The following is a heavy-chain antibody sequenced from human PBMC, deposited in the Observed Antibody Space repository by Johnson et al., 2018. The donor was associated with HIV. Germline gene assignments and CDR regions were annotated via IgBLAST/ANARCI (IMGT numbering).Heavy chain of an antibody. Sequence: EVQLVESGGGLVQPGGSLRLSCAASGFSFDSHAINWVRQAPGKGLEWVSAISGSGGSTYYADSVKGRFTISRDNSKNTLFLQMNSLRAEDTAVYYCARLFYYEAFDIWDPGTMVTVSS. CDR3: ARLFYYEAFDI. CDR1: GFSFDSHA. CDR2: ISGSGGST. V-gene: IGHV3-23*04. D-gene: IGHD3-10*01. J-gene: IGHJ3*02.